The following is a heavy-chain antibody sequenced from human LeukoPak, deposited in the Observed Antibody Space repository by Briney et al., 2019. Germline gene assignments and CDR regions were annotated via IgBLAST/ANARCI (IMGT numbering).Heavy chain of an antibody. CDR2: MNPNSGNT. CDR3: ARKELDGDEDGYYYYMDV. J-gene: IGHJ6*03. D-gene: IGHD4-17*01. V-gene: IGHV1-8*01. Sequence: ASVKVSCKASGYTFTSYDINWVRQATGQGLEWVGWMNPNSGNTGYAQKFQGRVTMTRDTSISTAYMELSSLRSEDTAVYYCARKELDGDEDGYYYYMDVWGKGTTVTVSS. CDR1: GYTFTSYD.